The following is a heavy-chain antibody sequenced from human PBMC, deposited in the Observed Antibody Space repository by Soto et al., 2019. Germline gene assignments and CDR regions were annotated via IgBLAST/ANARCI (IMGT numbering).Heavy chain of an antibody. CDR2: ISAYNGNT. CDR1: GYTFTSYG. Sequence: QVPLVQSGAEVKKPGASVKVSCKASGYTFTSYGISWVRQAPGQGLEWMGWISAYNGNTNYAQQLQGRVTMTTDTSTSTAYMELRSLRSDDTAVYYCARAMVRGASRDYYYGMDVWGQGTTVTVSS. CDR3: ARAMVRGASRDYYYGMDV. J-gene: IGHJ6*02. V-gene: IGHV1-18*01. D-gene: IGHD3-10*01.